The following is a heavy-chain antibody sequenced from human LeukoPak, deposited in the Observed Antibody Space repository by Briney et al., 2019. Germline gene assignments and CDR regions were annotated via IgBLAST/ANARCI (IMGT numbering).Heavy chain of an antibody. J-gene: IGHJ4*02. CDR3: VGFDY. CDR1: GLTFSNYG. CDR2: ISGSSDRT. Sequence: GGSLRLSCAASGLTFSNYGMSWVRQAPGKGLEWVSSISGSSDRTFYADSVKGRFTISRDNSKNTLFLQMNTLRAEDTAVYYCVGFDYWGQGTLVTVSS. V-gene: IGHV3-23*01.